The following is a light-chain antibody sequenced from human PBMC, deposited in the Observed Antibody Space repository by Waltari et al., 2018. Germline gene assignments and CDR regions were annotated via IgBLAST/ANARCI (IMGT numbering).Light chain of an antibody. CDR2: EGS. V-gene: IGLV2-23*01. CDR3: CSYAGSNSWV. Sequence: QSALTQTAYVSGSPGQSITISCTGTSSDVGSYNLVSWYQQHPGKVPKFMIYEGSERPSGVSNRFSGTKSGNTATLTISGLQAEDETDYYCCSYAGSNSWVFGGGTKLTVV. CDR1: SSDVGSYNL. J-gene: IGLJ3*02.